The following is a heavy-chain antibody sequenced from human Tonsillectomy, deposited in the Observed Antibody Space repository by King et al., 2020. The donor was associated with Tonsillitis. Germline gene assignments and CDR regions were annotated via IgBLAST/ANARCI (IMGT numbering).Heavy chain of an antibody. Sequence: QLVQSGAEVKKPGASVRVSCKASGYTFTGYYMLWVRQAPGQGLEWMGWINPSSGDTNCAQKFQGRVTMTRDTSSSTAYMELSRLRSDDTAMYYCARVISAMVTGIDFWGQGTLVTVSS. CDR1: GYTFTGYY. CDR3: ARVISAMVTGIDF. V-gene: IGHV1-2*02. CDR2: INPSSGDT. D-gene: IGHD5-18*01. J-gene: IGHJ4*02.